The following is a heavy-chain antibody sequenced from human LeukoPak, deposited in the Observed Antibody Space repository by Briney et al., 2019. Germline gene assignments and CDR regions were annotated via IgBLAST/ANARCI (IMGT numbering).Heavy chain of an antibody. Sequence: GGSLRLSCAASGFTFSSYWMHCVRQAPGKGLVCVSRINSDGRSTTYADSVKGRFTISRDKAKNTLYLQMNSLRADDTAVYYCAGGIVVVSAIPGYWGQGTLVTVSS. CDR3: AGGIVVVSAIPGY. CDR2: INSDGRST. CDR1: GFTFSSYW. V-gene: IGHV3-74*01. J-gene: IGHJ4*02. D-gene: IGHD2-21*02.